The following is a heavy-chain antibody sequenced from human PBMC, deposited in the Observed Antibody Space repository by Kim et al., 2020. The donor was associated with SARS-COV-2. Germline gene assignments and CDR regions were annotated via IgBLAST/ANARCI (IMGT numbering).Heavy chain of an antibody. J-gene: IGHJ4*02. CDR1: GFIFSDYW. V-gene: IGHV3-7*01. CDR3: ARSYNSGRHNEGY. CDR2: IKKDGSAK. Sequence: GGSLRLSCAASGFIFSDYWMSWVRQAPGKGLQWVANIKKDGSAKYDVDSVKGRFTISRDNAKNSLYLQMNILRVEDTAVFYCARSYNSGRHNEGYWGQGTLVTVSS. D-gene: IGHD5-12*01.